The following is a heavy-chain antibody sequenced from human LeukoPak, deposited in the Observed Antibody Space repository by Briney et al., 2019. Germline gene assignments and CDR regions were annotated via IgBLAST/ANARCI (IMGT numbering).Heavy chain of an antibody. CDR1: GFTFSDYF. V-gene: IGHV3-11*06. Sequence: GGSLRLSCAASGFTFSDYFMSWVRLAPGKGLEWLSYISGRGNYVDYAESLKGRITISRDNAKNSLYLQMNSLRAEDTAVYYCARSGIGATEIDYWGQGTLVTVSS. CDR3: ARSGIGATEIDY. D-gene: IGHD6-13*01. J-gene: IGHJ4*02. CDR2: ISGRGNYV.